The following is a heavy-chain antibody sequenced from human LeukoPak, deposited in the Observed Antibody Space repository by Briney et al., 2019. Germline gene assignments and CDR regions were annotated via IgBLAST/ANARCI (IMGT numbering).Heavy chain of an antibody. Sequence: GGSLRLSCAASGFTFSSYSMNWVRQAPGKGLEWVSSISSSSSYIYYADSVKGRFTISRDNAKNSLHLQMNSLRAEDTAVYYCARRVVAATRAHNFDYWGQGTLVTVSS. V-gene: IGHV3-21*01. CDR3: ARRVVAATRAHNFDY. CDR1: GFTFSSYS. CDR2: ISSSSSYI. J-gene: IGHJ4*02. D-gene: IGHD2-15*01.